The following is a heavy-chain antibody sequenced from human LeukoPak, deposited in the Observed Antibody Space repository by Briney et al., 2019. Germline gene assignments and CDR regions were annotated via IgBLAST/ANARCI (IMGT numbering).Heavy chain of an antibody. D-gene: IGHD3-3*01. J-gene: IGHJ6*02. V-gene: IGHV1-2*02. CDR3: ARAGDFWTYGMDV. CDR1: GYTFTGYY. Sequence: ASVKVSCKASGYTFTGYYMHWARQAPGQGLEWMGWINPNSGGTNYAQKFQGRVTMTRDTSISTAYMELSRLRSDDTAVYYCARAGDFWTYGMDVWGQGTTVTVPS. CDR2: INPNSGGT.